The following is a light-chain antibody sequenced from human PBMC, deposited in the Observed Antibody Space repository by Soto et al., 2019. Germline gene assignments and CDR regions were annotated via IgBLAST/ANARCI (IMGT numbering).Light chain of an antibody. CDR3: QQYNSLWS. V-gene: IGKV1-5*01. CDR2: DVS. J-gene: IGKJ1*01. CDR1: QSISTW. Sequence: DIQMTQSPSTLSALVGDRVTITCRASQSISTWLAWYQQKPGKAPKLLIYDVSSLESVVPSRFSGSGSGTEFTLTIISLQPDDFATYYCQQYNSLWSFGQGTKVEIK.